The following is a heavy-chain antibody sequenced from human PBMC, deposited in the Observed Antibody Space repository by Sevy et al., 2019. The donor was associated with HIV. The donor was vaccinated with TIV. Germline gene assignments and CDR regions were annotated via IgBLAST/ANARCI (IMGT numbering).Heavy chain of an antibody. J-gene: IGHJ6*03. Sequence: GGSLRLSCAASGFTFSSYSMNWVRQAPGKGLEWVSYISSSSSTIYYADSVKGRFTISRDNAKNSLYLQMNSLRDEDTAVYYCASQIRIAARFYYYYYMDVWGIGTTVTVSS. CDR2: ISSSSSTI. CDR1: GFTFSSYS. CDR3: ASQIRIAARFYYYYYMDV. V-gene: IGHV3-48*02. D-gene: IGHD6-6*01.